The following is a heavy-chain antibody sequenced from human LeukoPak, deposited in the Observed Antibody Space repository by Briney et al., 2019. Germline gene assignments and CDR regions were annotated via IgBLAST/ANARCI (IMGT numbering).Heavy chain of an antibody. D-gene: IGHD3-22*01. Sequence: ASVKVSCKASGGTFSSYAISWVRQAPGQGLEWMGGIIPIFGTANYAQKFQGRVTITADKSTSTAYMELSSLRSEDTAVYYCARGISYDSSGYFPGEDYWGQGTLVTVSS. J-gene: IGHJ4*02. CDR1: GGTFSSYA. CDR3: ARGISYDSSGYFPGEDY. CDR2: IIPIFGTA. V-gene: IGHV1-69*06.